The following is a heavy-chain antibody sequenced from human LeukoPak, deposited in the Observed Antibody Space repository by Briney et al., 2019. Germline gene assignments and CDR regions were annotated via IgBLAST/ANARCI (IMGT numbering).Heavy chain of an antibody. CDR1: GFTFSDYY. J-gene: IGHJ5*02. CDR3: ARWGDYYGSGSYYNGSQNWFDP. Sequence: PGGSLRLSCAASGFTFSDYYMSWIRQAPGKGLEWGSYISSSCSTIYYAGSLKGRFTIARDNAKSSLFLQMNSLRAEDTAVYYCARWGDYYGSGSYYNGSQNWFDPWGQGTLVTVSS. D-gene: IGHD3-10*01. CDR2: ISSSCSTI. V-gene: IGHV3-11*01.